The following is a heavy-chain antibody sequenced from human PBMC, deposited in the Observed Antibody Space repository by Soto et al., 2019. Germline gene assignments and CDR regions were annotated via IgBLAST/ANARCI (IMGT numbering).Heavy chain of an antibody. CDR2: SRNKANSYTT. D-gene: IGHD1-26*01. J-gene: IGHJ4*02. CDR3: ARAEVGATTY. CDR1: GFTFSDPY. V-gene: IGHV3-72*01. Sequence: EVQLVESGGGLVQPGGSLRLSCAASGFTFSDPYMDWVRQAPGKGLEWVGRSRNKANSYTTEYASSVKGRFTISRDDSKNSLYLQMHSLKTEDTAVYYCARAEVGATTYWGQGTPVTVSS.